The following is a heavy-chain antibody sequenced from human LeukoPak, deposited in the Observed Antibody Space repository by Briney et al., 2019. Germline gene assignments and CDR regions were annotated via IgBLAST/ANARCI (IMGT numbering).Heavy chain of an antibody. D-gene: IGHD2-15*01. CDR3: ARDSPSCSGGSCLFDAFDI. CDR1: GFTFSSYS. CDR2: ISSSSYI. J-gene: IGHJ3*02. Sequence: PGGSLRLSCAASGFTFSSYSMNWVRQAPGKGLEWVSSISSSSYIYYADSVKGRFTISRDNAKNSLYLQMNSLRAEDTAVYYCARDSPSCSGGSCLFDAFDIWGQGTMVTVSS. V-gene: IGHV3-21*01.